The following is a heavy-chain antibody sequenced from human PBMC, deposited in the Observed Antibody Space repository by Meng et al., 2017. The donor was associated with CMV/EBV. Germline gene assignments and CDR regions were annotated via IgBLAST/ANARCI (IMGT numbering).Heavy chain of an antibody. CDR1: GFIFSHYG. CDR3: AKDSGGEGDMDV. V-gene: IGHV3-30*02. Sequence: GSLRLSCAASGFIFSHYGMHWVRQAPGKGLEWVAFIRYDGSNESYGDSVEGRLTISRDNSKNTLYLQMNSLRADDTALYYCAKDSGGEGDMDVWGQGTTVTVSS. CDR2: IRYDGSNE. J-gene: IGHJ6*02. D-gene: IGHD3-10*01.